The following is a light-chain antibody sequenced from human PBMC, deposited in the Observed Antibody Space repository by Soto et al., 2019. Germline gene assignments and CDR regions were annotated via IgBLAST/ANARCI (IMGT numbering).Light chain of an antibody. J-gene: IGLJ3*02. Sequence: QLVLTQSSSASASLGSSVKLTCTLSSGHSDFTIAWHQQQPGKAPRYLMKLEHTGSYNEGSEVPDRFSGYTSGADRHLTISNLQSEDEGDYYCETWDSNTRVFGGGTKLTVL. V-gene: IGLV4-60*03. CDR3: ETWDSNTRV. CDR1: SGHSDFT. CDR2: LEHTGSY.